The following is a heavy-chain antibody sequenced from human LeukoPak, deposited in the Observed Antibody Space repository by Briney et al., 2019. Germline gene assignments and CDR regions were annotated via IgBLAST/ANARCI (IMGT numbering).Heavy chain of an antibody. Sequence: ASVKVSCKVSGYTLTELSMHWVRQAPGKGLEWMGGFDPEDGETIYAQKFQGRVTMTEDTSTDTAYMELSSLRSEDTAVYYCATDPYSGSYLVDAFDIWGQGTMVTASS. CDR1: GYTLTELS. J-gene: IGHJ3*02. CDR3: ATDPYSGSYLVDAFDI. V-gene: IGHV1-24*01. D-gene: IGHD1-26*01. CDR2: FDPEDGET.